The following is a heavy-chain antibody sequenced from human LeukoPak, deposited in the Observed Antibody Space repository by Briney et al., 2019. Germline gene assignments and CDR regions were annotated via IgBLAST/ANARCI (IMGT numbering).Heavy chain of an antibody. CDR2: ISPSGST. Sequence: SETLSLTCTVSGGSISGNYYWSWIRQPAGKGLEWIGRISPSGSTKYNPSLKSRVTISVDTSKNQFSLKLSSVTAADTAVYYCARGRRMATTPHFDYWGQGTLVTVSS. CDR1: GGSISGNYY. D-gene: IGHD5-24*01. CDR3: ARGRRMATTPHFDY. V-gene: IGHV4-4*07. J-gene: IGHJ4*02.